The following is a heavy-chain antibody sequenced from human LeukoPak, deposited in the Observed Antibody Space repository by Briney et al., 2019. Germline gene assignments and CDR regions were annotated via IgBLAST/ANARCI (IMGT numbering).Heavy chain of an antibody. CDR1: GHTLSSYW. Sequence: GGSLRLLCASSGHTLSSYWMRCVRQAPAKAREGVADKKQLGSEKYYVDSVKGRFTLSRDNAKNSLYLQMNSLRAEDTAVYYCARDTPPYSSSSIWFDPWGQGTLVTVSS. J-gene: IGHJ5*02. CDR3: ARDTPPYSSSSIWFDP. CDR2: KKQLGSEK. V-gene: IGHV3-7*04. D-gene: IGHD6-13*01.